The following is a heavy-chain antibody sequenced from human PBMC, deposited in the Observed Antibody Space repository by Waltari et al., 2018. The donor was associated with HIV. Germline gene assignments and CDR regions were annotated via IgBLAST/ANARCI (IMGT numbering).Heavy chain of an antibody. V-gene: IGHV3-21*06. Sequence: EVQLVGSGGGLARPGGSRRRSCAASGCSFCRYAMNWVRQAPGKGLEWIAYISRSSDYIYYADSIKGRFTISRDNAKNSVFLHMDNLRDVDTAVYYCTATVTTRGTFDYWGQGTAVPVS. CDR1: GCSFCRYA. CDR3: TATVTTRGTFDY. J-gene: IGHJ4*02. CDR2: ISRSSDYI. D-gene: IGHD4-17*01.